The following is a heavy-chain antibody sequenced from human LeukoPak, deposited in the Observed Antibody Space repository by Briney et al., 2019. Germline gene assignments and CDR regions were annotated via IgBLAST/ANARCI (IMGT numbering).Heavy chain of an antibody. CDR2: IYHSGTS. D-gene: IGHD2-15*01. V-gene: IGHV4-38-2*02. J-gene: IGHJ5*01. CDR3: ARDSGGSRYDDWFDP. Sequence: KTSETLSLTCSVSGHSISSGYYWGWIRQPPGKGLQWIGNIYHSGTSYSNPSLKSRLTMSVDTSKSQFSLKLSSVTAADTAVYYCARDSGGSRYDDWFDPWGQGTLVTVSS. CDR1: GHSISSGYY.